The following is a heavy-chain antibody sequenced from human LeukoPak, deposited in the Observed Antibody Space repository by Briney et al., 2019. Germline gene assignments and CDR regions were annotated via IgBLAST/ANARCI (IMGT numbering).Heavy chain of an antibody. CDR2: ISSSSSTI. D-gene: IGHD6-6*01. CDR1: GFTFSSYS. CDR3: ARDCEQLVAYYYYMDV. V-gene: IGHV3-48*01. J-gene: IGHJ6*03. Sequence: GGSLRLSCAASGFTFSSYSMNWVRQAPGKGLEWVSYISSSSSTIYYADSVKGRFTISRDNAKNSLYLQMNSLRAEDTAVYYCARDCEQLVAYYYYMDVWGKGTTVTISS.